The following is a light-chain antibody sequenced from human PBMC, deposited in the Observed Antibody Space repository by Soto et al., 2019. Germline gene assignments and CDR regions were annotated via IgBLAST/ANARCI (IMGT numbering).Light chain of an antibody. Sequence: IGMPQSSETLSVSAGVRATLSCMASQSISDTLAWYQQKPGQAPRLLIYGASTRAPGFPARFSGSGSGTDFTLTSSSLQSEDFAVYYCQQFNNWPWTFGQGTKVDIK. CDR3: QQFNNWPWT. J-gene: IGKJ1*01. CDR2: GAS. V-gene: IGKV3-15*01. CDR1: QSISDT.